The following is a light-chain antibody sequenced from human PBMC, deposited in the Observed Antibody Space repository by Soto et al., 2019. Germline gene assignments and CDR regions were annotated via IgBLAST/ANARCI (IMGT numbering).Light chain of an antibody. CDR3: QQYNNWPPWT. CDR2: AAF. Sequence: IVMTQTPLSSAATLGQPASISCRSSQSLEDSDGNSYLAWYQQKPGQPPRLLIYAAFNRAAGIPARFSGSGSGTEFTLTISSLQSEDFAVYYCQQYNNWPPWTFGQGTKVDIK. V-gene: IGKV3D-15*01. J-gene: IGKJ1*01. CDR1: QSLEDSDGNSY.